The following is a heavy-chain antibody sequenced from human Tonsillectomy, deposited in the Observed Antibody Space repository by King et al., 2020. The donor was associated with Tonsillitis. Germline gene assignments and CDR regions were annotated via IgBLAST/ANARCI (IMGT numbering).Heavy chain of an antibody. D-gene: IGHD5-18*01. CDR3: ARDPRGYNYGYFNLYHMDV. CDR2: ISSSSTYI. CDR1: GFTFINYS. V-gene: IGHV3-21*01. J-gene: IGHJ6*03. Sequence: VQLVESGGGLDKPGGSLRLSCAASGFTFINYSMNWVRQAPGKGLEWVSSISSSSTYIYYADSVKGRFTISRDNAKNSLYLQMNSLRAEDTAVYYCARDPRGYNYGYFNLYHMDVWGKGTTVTVSS.